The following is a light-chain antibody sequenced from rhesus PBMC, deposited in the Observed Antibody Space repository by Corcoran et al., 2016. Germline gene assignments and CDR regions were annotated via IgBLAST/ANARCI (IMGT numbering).Light chain of an antibody. CDR3: QQRNSYPLT. Sequence: DIQLTQSPSSLSASVGDRVTITCRASQDISSYLAWYQQKSGKAPKLLIYDASNLQSGVPSRFSVSGSGTEFTLTISSLQPEDFATYYCQQRNSYPLTFGGGTKVEIK. J-gene: IGKJ4*01. CDR1: QDISSY. CDR2: DAS. V-gene: IGKV1-38*01.